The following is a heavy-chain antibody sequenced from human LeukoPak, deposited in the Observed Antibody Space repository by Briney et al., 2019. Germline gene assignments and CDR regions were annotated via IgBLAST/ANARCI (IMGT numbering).Heavy chain of an antibody. V-gene: IGHV4-4*09. D-gene: IGHD2-2*01. CDR1: GGSIIGYY. Sequence: SETLSLTCTVSGGSIIGYYWTWIRQPPGKGLEWIGYIYTSRSTNYNPSLKSRVNISVDMSKNQSSLQLSSVTAADTAVYYCARQSCSSTSCPHRNVFDIWGQGTMVTVSP. J-gene: IGHJ3*02. CDR2: IYTSRST. CDR3: ARQSCSSTSCPHRNVFDI.